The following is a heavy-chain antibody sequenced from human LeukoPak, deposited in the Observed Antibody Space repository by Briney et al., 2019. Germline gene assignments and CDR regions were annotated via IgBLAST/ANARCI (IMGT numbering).Heavy chain of an antibody. CDR1: GVSISRDH. Sequence: SETLSLTCTVSGVSISRDHWSWIRQSPGRGLEWIGYLFNGGNTDYNPSLKRRITISVDTSRNQFSLNLNSVTTADTAVYYCARGGPSSRWFDSWGQGTLVTVSA. CDR3: ARGGPSSRWFDS. D-gene: IGHD2-2*01. CDR2: LFNGGNT. V-gene: IGHV4-59*01. J-gene: IGHJ5*01.